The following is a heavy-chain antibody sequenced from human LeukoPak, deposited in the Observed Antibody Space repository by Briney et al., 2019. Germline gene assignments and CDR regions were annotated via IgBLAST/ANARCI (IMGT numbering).Heavy chain of an antibody. V-gene: IGHV1-18*01. CDR3: ARDWAWFGESGFDY. CDR2: ISAYNGNT. D-gene: IGHD3-10*01. CDR1: GYTFTSYG. Sequence: ASAKVSCKASGYTFTSYGTSWVRQAPGQGLEWMGWISAYNGNTNYAQKLQGRVTMTTDTSTSTAYMELRSLRSDDTAVYYCARDWAWFGESGFDYWGQGTLVTVSS. J-gene: IGHJ4*02.